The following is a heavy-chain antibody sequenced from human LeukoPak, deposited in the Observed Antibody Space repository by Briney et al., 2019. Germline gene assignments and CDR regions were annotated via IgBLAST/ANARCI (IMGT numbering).Heavy chain of an antibody. V-gene: IGHV3-23*01. J-gene: IGHJ6*02. Sequence: GGSLRLSCEVSGFTFRDYAINWVRQTPGKGLEWVSSINGSGESTYYADSVKGRFTISRHNSKNTLYLQMNSLRAEDTAVYYCARVWYSYGYYYYGMDVWGQGTTVTVSS. CDR2: INGSGEST. D-gene: IGHD5-18*01. CDR3: ARVWYSYGYYYYGMDV. CDR1: GFTFRDYA.